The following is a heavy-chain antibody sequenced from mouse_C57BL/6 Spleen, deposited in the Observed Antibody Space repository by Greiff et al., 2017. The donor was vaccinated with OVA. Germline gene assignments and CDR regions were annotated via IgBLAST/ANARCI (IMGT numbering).Heavy chain of an antibody. V-gene: IGHV1-64*01. J-gene: IGHJ3*01. CDR2: IHPNSGST. Sequence: QVQLQQPGAELVKPGASVKLSCKASGYTFTSYWMHWVKQRPGQGLEWIGMIHPNSGSTNYNEKFKSKATLTVDKSSSKAYMQLSSLTSEDSAVYYCARRNYGSSYEGFAYWGQGTLVTVSA. CDR1: GYTFTSYW. D-gene: IGHD1-1*01. CDR3: ARRNYGSSYEGFAY.